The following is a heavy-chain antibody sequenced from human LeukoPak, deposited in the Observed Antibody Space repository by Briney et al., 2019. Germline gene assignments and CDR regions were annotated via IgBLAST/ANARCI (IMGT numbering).Heavy chain of an antibody. V-gene: IGHV1-8*01. CDR1: GYTFTSYD. J-gene: IGHJ6*03. CDR2: INPNSGNT. D-gene: IGHD3-10*01. CDR3: ARGKVRGVIITTYYYYMDV. Sequence: ASVKVSCKASGYTFTSYDINWVRQATGQGLEWMGWINPNSGNTGYAQKFQGRVTMTRNTSISTAYMELSSLRSEDTAVYYCARGKVRGVIITTYYYYMDVWGKGTTVTISS.